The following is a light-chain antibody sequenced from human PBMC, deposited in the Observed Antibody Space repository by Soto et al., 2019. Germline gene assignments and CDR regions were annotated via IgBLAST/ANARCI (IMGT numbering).Light chain of an antibody. CDR1: QGISSH. V-gene: IGKV1-9*01. CDR3: QHLNSYSST. CDR2: AAS. Sequence: IQLTQSPSSLSASVGDRVTITCRASQGISSHLAWYQQKPGKAPKLLIFAASTLQSGVPSRFSGSGSGTDFTLTISSPQPEDFATYYCQHLNSYSSTFGQGTRLEIK. J-gene: IGKJ5*01.